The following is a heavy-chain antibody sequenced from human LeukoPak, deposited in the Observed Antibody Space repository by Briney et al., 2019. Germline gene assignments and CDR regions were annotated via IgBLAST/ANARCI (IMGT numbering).Heavy chain of an antibody. CDR1: GGTFSSYT. Sequence: SVKVSCKASGGTFSSYTISWVRQAPGQGLEWMGRIIPILGIANYAQKFQGRVTITADKSTSTAYMELSSLRSEDTAVYYCAREEAARAYNWFDPWGQGTPVTVSS. CDR2: IIPILGIA. CDR3: AREEAARAYNWFDP. J-gene: IGHJ5*02. V-gene: IGHV1-69*04. D-gene: IGHD6-6*01.